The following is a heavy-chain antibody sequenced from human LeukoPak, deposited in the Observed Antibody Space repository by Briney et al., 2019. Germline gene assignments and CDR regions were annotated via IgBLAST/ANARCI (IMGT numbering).Heavy chain of an antibody. CDR1: GFTFSSYA. CDR3: ARSYYEYYYDSSGYYRPYFDY. J-gene: IGHJ4*02. CDR2: ISYDGSNK. D-gene: IGHD3-22*01. Sequence: GGSLRLSCAASGFTFSSYAMHWVRQAPGKGLEWVAVISYDGSNKYYADSVKGRFTISRDNSKNTLYLQMNSLRAEGTAVYYCARSYYEYYYDSSGYYRPYFDYWGQGTLVTVSS. V-gene: IGHV3-30*04.